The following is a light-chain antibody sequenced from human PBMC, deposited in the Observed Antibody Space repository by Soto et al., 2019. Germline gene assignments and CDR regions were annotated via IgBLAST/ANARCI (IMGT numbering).Light chain of an antibody. CDR3: QQLNSYPLT. J-gene: IGKJ4*01. CDR1: QGISSY. CDR2: AAS. Sequence: DIQLTQSPSFLSASVGDRVTITCRASQGISSYLAWYQQKPGKAPKLLIYAASTLQSGVPSRVSGSGSGTEFTLTISRLQPEDFANYYCQQLNSYPLTFGGGTKVEIK. V-gene: IGKV1-9*01.